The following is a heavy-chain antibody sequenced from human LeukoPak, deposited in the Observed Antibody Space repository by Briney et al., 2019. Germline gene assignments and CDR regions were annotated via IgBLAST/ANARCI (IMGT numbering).Heavy chain of an antibody. CDR1: GGTFSSYA. V-gene: IGHV1-69*13. CDR3: ARGPYYYDSSGYSSYFDY. D-gene: IGHD3-22*01. J-gene: IGHJ4*02. CDR2: IIPIFGTA. Sequence: SVKVSCKASGGTFSSYAISWVRQAPGQGLEWMGGIIPIFGTANYAQKFQGRVTITADESTSTAHMELSSLRSEDTAVYYCARGPYYYDSSGYSSYFDYWGQGTLVTVSS.